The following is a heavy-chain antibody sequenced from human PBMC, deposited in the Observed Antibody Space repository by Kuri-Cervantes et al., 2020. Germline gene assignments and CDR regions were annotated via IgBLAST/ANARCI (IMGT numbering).Heavy chain of an antibody. CDR2: IYHSGST. CDR3: ARRAGTTVTTQFDY. Sequence: GSLRLSCAASGFTFSSYAMSWVRQAPGKGLEWIGEIYHSGSTNYNPSLKSRVTISVDKSKNQFSLKLSSVTAADTAVYYCARRAGTTVTTQFDYWGQGTLVTVSS. CDR1: GFTFSSYAM. V-gene: IGHV4-4*02. J-gene: IGHJ4*02. D-gene: IGHD4-17*01.